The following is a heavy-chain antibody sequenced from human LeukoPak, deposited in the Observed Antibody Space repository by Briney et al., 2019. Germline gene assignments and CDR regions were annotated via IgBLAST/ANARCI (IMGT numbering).Heavy chain of an antibody. D-gene: IGHD1-14*01. CDR1: GGSISSYY. V-gene: IGHV4-59*01. Sequence: SETLSLTCTVSGGSISSYYWSWIRQPPGKGLEWIGYIYYSGSTNYNPSLKSRVTISVDTSQNQFSLKLSSVTAADTAVYYCARDRGSVGTKSDWFDPWGQGTLVTVSS. CDR2: IYYSGST. J-gene: IGHJ5*02. CDR3: ARDRGSVGTKSDWFDP.